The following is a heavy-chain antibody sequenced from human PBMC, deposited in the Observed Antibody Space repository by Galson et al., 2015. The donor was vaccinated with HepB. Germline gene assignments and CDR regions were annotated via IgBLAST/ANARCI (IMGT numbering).Heavy chain of an antibody. D-gene: IGHD2-2*01. CDR3: AAVPRSTSKLEY. V-gene: IGHV1-8*01. CDR2: MDPNSGNS. J-gene: IGHJ4*02. Sequence: QSGAEVKKPGASVKVSCKAPPYTFISYDINWVRQVTGQGLEWMGWMDPNSGNSGYSQKFQGRVAMTRDTSINTAFMELNSLKSEDTAVYYCAAVPRSTSKLEYWGQGTLVSVSS. CDR1: PYTFISYD.